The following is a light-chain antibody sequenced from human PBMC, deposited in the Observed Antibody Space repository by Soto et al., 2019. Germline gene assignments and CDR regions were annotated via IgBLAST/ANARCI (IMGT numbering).Light chain of an antibody. J-gene: IGLJ1*01. CDR3: LLYYGGAYV. Sequence: QAVVTQEPSLTMSPGGTVTLTCASSTGAVTSGYYPNWFQQKPGQAPRALIYSTSNKQSWTPARFSGSLLGGKAALTLSGVQPEDEAEYYCLLYYGGAYVFGTGTKLTVL. CDR1: TGAVTSGYY. CDR2: STS. V-gene: IGLV7-43*01.